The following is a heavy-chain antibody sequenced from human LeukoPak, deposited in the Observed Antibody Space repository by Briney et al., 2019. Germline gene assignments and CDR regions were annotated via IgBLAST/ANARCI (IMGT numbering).Heavy chain of an antibody. CDR1: GYTFTSYD. D-gene: IGHD3-10*01. J-gene: IGHJ6*03. CDR2: MNPNSGNT. Sequence: ASVKVSCKASGYTFTSYDINWVRQATGQGLEWMGWMNPNSGNTGYAQKFQGRVTMTRNTSISTAYMELSSLRSEDTAVYYCARSPGSYYKGYYYMDVWGKGTTVTISS. CDR3: ARSPGSYYKGYYYMDV. V-gene: IGHV1-8*01.